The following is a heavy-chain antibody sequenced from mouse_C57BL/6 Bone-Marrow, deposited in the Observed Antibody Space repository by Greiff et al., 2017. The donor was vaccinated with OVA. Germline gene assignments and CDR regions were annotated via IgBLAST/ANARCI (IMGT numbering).Heavy chain of an antibody. D-gene: IGHD4-1*01. CDR3: AIEGTGTENY. CDR2: IDPETGGT. J-gene: IGHJ2*01. CDR1: GYTFTDYE. V-gene: IGHV1-15*01. Sequence: QVHVKQSGAELVRPGASVTLSCKASGYTFTDYEMHWVKQTPVHGLEWIGAIDPETGGTAYNQKFKGKAILTVDKSSSTAYMQLSSLTSEDSAVYYCAIEGTGTENYWGQGTTLTVSS.